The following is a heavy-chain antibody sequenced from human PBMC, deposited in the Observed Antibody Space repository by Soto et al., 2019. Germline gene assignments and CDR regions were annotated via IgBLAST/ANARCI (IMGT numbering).Heavy chain of an antibody. CDR2: IKSKIHGGTT. Sequence: PGGSLRLSCAASGFTFSNAWVTWVRQAPGKGLEWVGRIKSKIHGGTTDYIAPVKGRFIISRDDSKNTLYLEMNSLKIEDTAVYYCTTEHGWATSWGRGTLDTVSA. CDR3: TTEHGWATS. CDR1: GFTFSNAW. V-gene: IGHV3-15*01. D-gene: IGHD3-16*01. J-gene: IGHJ5*02.